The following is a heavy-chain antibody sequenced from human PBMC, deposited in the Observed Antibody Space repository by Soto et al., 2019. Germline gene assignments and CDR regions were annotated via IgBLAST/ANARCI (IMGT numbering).Heavy chain of an antibody. Sequence: ASVKVSCKASGFTFTSSAVQWVRQARGQRLEWIGWIVVGSGNTNYAQKIQERVTITKDMSTSTVYMELSSLRSEDTAVYYCARDPGRYDSSGYYDYGGQGTLVTVSS. J-gene: IGHJ4*02. CDR1: GFTFTSSA. CDR3: ARDPGRYDSSGYYDY. CDR2: IVVGSGNT. D-gene: IGHD3-22*01. V-gene: IGHV1-58*01.